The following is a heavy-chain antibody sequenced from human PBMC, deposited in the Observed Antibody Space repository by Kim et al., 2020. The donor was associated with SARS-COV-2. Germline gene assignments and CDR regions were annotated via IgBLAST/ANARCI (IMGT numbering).Heavy chain of an antibody. CDR2: ISSSSSYI. V-gene: IGHV3-21*01. J-gene: IGHJ3*02. CDR3: ARGTPAAPAGRAKAFDI. Sequence: GGSLRLSCAASGFTFSSYSMNWVRQAPGKGLEWVSSISSSSSYIYYADSVKGRFTISRDNAKNSLYLQMNSLRAEDTAVYYCARGTPAAPAGRAKAFDIWGQGTMVTVSS. CDR1: GFTFSSYS. D-gene: IGHD2-2*01.